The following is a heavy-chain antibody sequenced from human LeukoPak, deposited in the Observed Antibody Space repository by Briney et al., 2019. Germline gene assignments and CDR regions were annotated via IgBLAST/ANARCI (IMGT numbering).Heavy chain of an antibody. D-gene: IGHD3-3*01. Sequence: GGSLRLSCAASGFTFSSYGIHWVRQAPGKGLEWVAFVRYDGSDKYYAGSVKGRFTISRDNSKNTLYLQMNSLRAEDTAVYYCARDILEWFYRGDGFDIRGQGTMVTVSS. CDR1: GFTFSSYG. J-gene: IGHJ3*02. V-gene: IGHV3-30*02. CDR2: VRYDGSDK. CDR3: ARDILEWFYRGDGFDI.